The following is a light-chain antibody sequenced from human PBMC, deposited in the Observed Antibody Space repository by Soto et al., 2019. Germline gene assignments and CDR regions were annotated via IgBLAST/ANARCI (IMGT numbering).Light chain of an antibody. CDR2: DAS. J-gene: IGKJ1*01. CDR1: QSISSG. Sequence: DIQMTQSPSTLSASVGDRVTITCRARQSISSGLAWYQQKPGKAPKLLLYDASRLESGVPSRFSGSGSGTEFTLTISSLQPDDFATYYCQQYNSYSGTFGQGTKVEIK. CDR3: QQYNSYSGT. V-gene: IGKV1-5*01.